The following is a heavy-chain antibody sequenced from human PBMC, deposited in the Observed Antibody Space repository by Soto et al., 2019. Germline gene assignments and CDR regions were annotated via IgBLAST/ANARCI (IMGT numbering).Heavy chain of an antibody. J-gene: IGHJ3*02. Sequence: ASVKVSCKASGYTFTSYAMHWVRQAPGQRLDWMGWINAGNGNTKYSQKFQGRVTITRDTSASTAYMELSSLRSDDTAVYYCARTYCSGGSCYSDDAFDIWGQGTMVTVSS. CDR1: GYTFTSYA. V-gene: IGHV1-3*01. CDR3: ARTYCSGGSCYSDDAFDI. CDR2: INAGNGNT. D-gene: IGHD2-15*01.